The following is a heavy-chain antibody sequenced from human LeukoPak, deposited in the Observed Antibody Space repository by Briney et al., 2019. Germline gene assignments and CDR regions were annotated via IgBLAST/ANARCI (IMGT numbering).Heavy chain of an antibody. Sequence: GGSLRLSCGASKFIFSNYWMSWVRQAPGKGLEWVAYIKKTGSETYYVDSVKGRFTITRDNARNSLFLQMNSLRAEDTAVYYCAREDGYCSGGNCYSYFDSWGQGALVTVSS. CDR2: IKKTGSET. J-gene: IGHJ4*02. CDR1: KFIFSNYW. D-gene: IGHD2-15*01. V-gene: IGHV3-7*01. CDR3: AREDGYCSGGNCYSYFDS.